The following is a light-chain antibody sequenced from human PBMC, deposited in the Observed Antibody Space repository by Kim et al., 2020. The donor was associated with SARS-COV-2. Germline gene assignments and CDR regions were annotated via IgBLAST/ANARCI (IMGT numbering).Light chain of an antibody. J-gene: IGKJ1*01. Sequence: SQGECPPHARTVSLTVSTNIAWYQQKPGQAPVLRISDAATRATGIPARFSGGGSGTDFTLTISSLESEDFAVYYCQQYNSWPRTFGQGTKVDIK. CDR2: DAA. V-gene: IGKV3-15*01. CDR1: LTVSTN. CDR3: QQYNSWPRT.